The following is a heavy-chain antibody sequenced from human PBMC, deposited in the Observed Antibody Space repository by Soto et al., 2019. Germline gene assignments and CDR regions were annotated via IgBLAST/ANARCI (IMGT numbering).Heavy chain of an antibody. Sequence: QITLKESGPTVVKPTQTLTLTCIFSGFSFSADGVAVGWIRQPPGKALEWLALIFWDADPRYSPSLKSRLTITKDTSKNQVVLTMTHMDPVDTGTYYCAHAYGGTSWPNDAFDVWGQGTVVTVSS. J-gene: IGHJ3*01. CDR1: GFSFSADGVA. D-gene: IGHD2-21*01. CDR2: IFWDADP. CDR3: AHAYGGTSWPNDAFDV. V-gene: IGHV2-5*02.